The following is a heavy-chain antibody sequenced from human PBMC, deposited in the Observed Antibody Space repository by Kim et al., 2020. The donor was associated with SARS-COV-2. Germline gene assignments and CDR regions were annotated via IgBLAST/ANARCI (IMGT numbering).Heavy chain of an antibody. J-gene: IGHJ4*02. CDR2: ISGSGGST. Sequence: GGSLRLSCAASGFTFSSYAMSWVRQAPGKGLEWVSAISGSGGSTYYADSVKGRFTISRDNSKNTLYLQMNSLRAEDTAVYYCAKGKGSLAEDSSGWDYWGQGTLVTVSS. D-gene: IGHD6-19*01. V-gene: IGHV3-23*01. CDR1: GFTFSSYA. CDR3: AKGKGSLAEDSSGWDY.